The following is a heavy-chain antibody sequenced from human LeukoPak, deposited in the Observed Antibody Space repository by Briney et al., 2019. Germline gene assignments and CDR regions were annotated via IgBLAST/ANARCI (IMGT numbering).Heavy chain of an antibody. CDR2: IIPIFGTA. Sequence: SVKVSCKASGGTFSSYAISWVRQAPGQGLEWMGGIIPIFGTANYAQKFQGRVTITTDESTSTAYMELSSLRSEDTAVYYCARLVERVTITNGWFGPWAQGTLVTVSS. CDR1: GGTFSSYA. D-gene: IGHD5-24*01. V-gene: IGHV1-69*05. J-gene: IGHJ5*02. CDR3: ARLVERVTITNGWFGP.